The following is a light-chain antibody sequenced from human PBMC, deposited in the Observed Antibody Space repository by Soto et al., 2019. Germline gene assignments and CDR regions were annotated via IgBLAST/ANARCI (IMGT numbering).Light chain of an antibody. J-gene: IGKJ4*01. V-gene: IGKV1-5*03. Sequence: DIQMTQSPSTLSASVGDSVSITCRASQSIHIWLAWYQQKPGKAPKLLIYKASNLQNGVPSRFSGSGSGTEFPLTISSLQPDDFANYYCLQYSTSPLTFGGGTKVEIK. CDR1: QSIHIW. CDR2: KAS. CDR3: LQYSTSPLT.